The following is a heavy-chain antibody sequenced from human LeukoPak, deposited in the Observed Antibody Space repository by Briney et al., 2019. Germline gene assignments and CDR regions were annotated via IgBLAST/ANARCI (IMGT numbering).Heavy chain of an antibody. CDR2: ISTGGDNT. Sequence: GGSLRLSCAASGFTFSRYAMNWVRQAPEKGLEWVSYISTGGDNTFYADSLKGRFTVSRDNAKNSLYPQMNSLRAEDTAVYYCARALSWTQDYWGQGTLVTVSS. D-gene: IGHD6-13*01. V-gene: IGHV3-21*01. J-gene: IGHJ4*02. CDR1: GFTFSRYA. CDR3: ARALSWTQDY.